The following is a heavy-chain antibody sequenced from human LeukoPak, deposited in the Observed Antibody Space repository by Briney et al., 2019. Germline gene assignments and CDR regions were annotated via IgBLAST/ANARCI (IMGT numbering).Heavy chain of an antibody. CDR2: THHSGST. CDR3: ARGPRYCSGGSSYEPD. V-gene: IGHV4-34*01. Sequence: SETLSLTCAVHGGSFNGYHWTWIRQPPGKGLEWIGETHHSGSTNYNPSLKSRVTISVDTSRNQFSLRLSSVTAADTAVYYCARGPRYCSGGSSYEPDWGHGTLVTVSS. CDR1: GGSFNGYH. J-gene: IGHJ4*01. D-gene: IGHD2-15*01.